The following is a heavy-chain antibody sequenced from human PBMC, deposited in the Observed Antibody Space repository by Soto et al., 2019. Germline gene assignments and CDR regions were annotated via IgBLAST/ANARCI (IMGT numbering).Heavy chain of an antibody. CDR3: ARSVAVPGAHIDY. J-gene: IGHJ4*02. D-gene: IGHD6-19*01. Sequence: SETLSLTCSVSGGSISGSYWSWIRQSPGKGLEWLGYVYYTGSTSYSPSLRSRVSISVDTSKNEFSLRLSSVTAADTAVYFCARSVAVPGAHIDYWGQGTQVTVSS. CDR1: GGSISGSY. V-gene: IGHV4-59*01. CDR2: VYYTGST.